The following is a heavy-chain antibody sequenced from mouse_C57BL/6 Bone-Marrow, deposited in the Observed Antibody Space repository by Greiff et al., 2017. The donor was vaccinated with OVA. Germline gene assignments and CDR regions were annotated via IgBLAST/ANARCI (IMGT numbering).Heavy chain of an antibody. CDR3: VNYYGSSYGGYYFDY. Sequence: EVQLQQSVAELVRPGASVKLSCTASGFNIKNTYMHWVKQRPEQGLEWIGRIDPANGNTKYAPKFQGKATITADTSSNTAYLQLSSLTSEDTAIYYCVNYYGSSYGGYYFDYWGQGTTLTVSS. J-gene: IGHJ2*01. V-gene: IGHV14-3*01. D-gene: IGHD1-1*01. CDR1: GFNIKNTY. CDR2: IDPANGNT.